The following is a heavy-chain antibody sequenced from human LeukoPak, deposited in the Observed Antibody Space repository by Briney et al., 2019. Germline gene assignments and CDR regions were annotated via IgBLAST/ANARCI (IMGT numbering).Heavy chain of an antibody. D-gene: IGHD5-24*01. Sequence: GGSLRLFCAASGFIFSSYAMSWVREAPGKGLEWVSAISGSGCSTLYADSVKGLFHISRDNSKNTLYLQMNRLRREDRGVYYCATGYIGPPPDYIDSSGQGNLV. CDR2: ISGSGCST. CDR3: ATGYIGPPPDYIDS. CDR1: GFIFSSYA. V-gene: IGHV3-23*01. J-gene: IGHJ4*02.